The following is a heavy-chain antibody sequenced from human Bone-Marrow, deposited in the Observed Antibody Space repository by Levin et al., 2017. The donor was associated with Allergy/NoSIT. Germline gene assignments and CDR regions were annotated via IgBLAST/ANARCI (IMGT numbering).Heavy chain of an antibody. CDR3: ARRNSVNRRDNYFYF. Sequence: SQTLSLTCTVSGGSISNYYWSWVRQTPEKGLEWSGYIHYTGSINYNPSLKSRVTMSVDTSKNQFSLRLSSVTATDWAVYYFARRNSVNRRDNYFYFWGQGTRVTVSS. J-gene: IGHJ4*02. V-gene: IGHV4-59*01. CDR2: IHYTGSI. D-gene: IGHD2/OR15-2a*01. CDR1: GGSISNYY.